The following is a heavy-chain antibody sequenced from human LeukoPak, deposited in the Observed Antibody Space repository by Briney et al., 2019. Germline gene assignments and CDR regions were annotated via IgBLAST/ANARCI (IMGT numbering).Heavy chain of an antibody. J-gene: IGHJ5*01. D-gene: IGHD3-10*01. V-gene: IGHV3-74*01. Sequence: GGSLRLSCEASGFTFSSYWMHWVRQSPGRGLVWVSRINSDGRSASYADSVKGRFTISRDNAKNMVYLQMNSLRAEDTAIYYCARAITYFYGSVTYDWFDSWGQGTLVTVSS. CDR3: ARAITYFYGSVTYDWFDS. CDR2: INSDGRSA. CDR1: GFTFSSYW.